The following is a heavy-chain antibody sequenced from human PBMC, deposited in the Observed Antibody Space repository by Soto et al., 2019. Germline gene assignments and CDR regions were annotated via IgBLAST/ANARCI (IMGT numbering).Heavy chain of an antibody. D-gene: IGHD5-12*01. Sequence: QVQLVQSGAEVKKPGASVKVSCKASGYTFTSYAIHWVRQAPGQRLEWMGWINAGNGNTRYSQKFQGRVTITRDTSATTAYMELSSLRSEDTAVYYCARDTIVAPLRNWFDPWGQGTLVTVSS. CDR2: INAGNGNT. V-gene: IGHV1-3*01. CDR1: GYTFTSYA. J-gene: IGHJ5*02. CDR3: ARDTIVAPLRNWFDP.